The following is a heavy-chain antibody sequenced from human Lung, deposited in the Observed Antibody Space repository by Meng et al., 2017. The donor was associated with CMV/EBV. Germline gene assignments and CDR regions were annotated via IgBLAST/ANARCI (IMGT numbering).Heavy chain of an antibody. CDR2: IKRITDGGTT. J-gene: IGHJ4*02. CDR1: GFTFSNAW. CDR3: STMTTVPTIVGPFDY. Sequence: GGSLRLXCAASGFTFSNAWMNWVRQAPGKGLEWVGRIKRITDGGTTDYAAPVKGRFTISRDESLNTLYLQMNSLKTEDTAVYYCSTMTTVPTIVGPFDYWGQGTLVTVSS. D-gene: IGHD4-11*01. V-gene: IGHV3-15*01.